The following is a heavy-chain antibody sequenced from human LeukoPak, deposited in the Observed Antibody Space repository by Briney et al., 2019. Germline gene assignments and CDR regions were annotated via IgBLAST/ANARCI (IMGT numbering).Heavy chain of an antibody. CDR1: GFTFTSYA. CDR2: ISGSGGSA. D-gene: IGHD2-15*01. V-gene: IGHV3-23*01. J-gene: IGHJ1*01. Sequence: GGSLRLSCAASGFTFTSYAMSWDRQAPGKGLEWVSAISGSGGSAYYADSVKGRFTISRDNSKNTLYLQMNSLRAEDTAVYYCAKDLVVNSRGYFQHWGQGTLVTVSS. CDR3: AKDLVVNSRGYFQH.